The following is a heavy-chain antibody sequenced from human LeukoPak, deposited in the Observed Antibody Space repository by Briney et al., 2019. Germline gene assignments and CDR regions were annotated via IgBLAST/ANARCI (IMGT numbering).Heavy chain of an antibody. CDR3: AKDGLKAMYFDY. CDR2: INWNGGST. Sequence: GGSLRLSCAASGFTFDDYGMSWVRQAPGKGLEWVSGINWNGGSTGYADSVKGRFTISRDNSKNTLYLQMNSLRAEDTAVYYCAKDGLKAMYFDYWGQGTLVTVSS. V-gene: IGHV3-20*04. J-gene: IGHJ4*02. CDR1: GFTFDDYG. D-gene: IGHD2-2*01.